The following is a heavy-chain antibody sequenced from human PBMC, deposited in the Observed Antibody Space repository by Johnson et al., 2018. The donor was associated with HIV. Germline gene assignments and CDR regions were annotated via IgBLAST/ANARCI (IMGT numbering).Heavy chain of an antibody. CDR3: ARPSLKDGYNYGGGFDI. CDR1: GFTVSSNY. J-gene: IGHJ3*02. Sequence: EVQLVESRGVLVQPGGSLRLYCAASGFTVSSNYMSWVRQAPGKGLEWVSVIYSGGSTYYADSVKGRFTISRDNSKNTLYLQMNSLRAEDTAVYYCARPSLKDGYNYGGGFDIWGQGTMVTVSS. CDR2: IYSGGST. V-gene: IGHV3-53*01. D-gene: IGHD5-24*01.